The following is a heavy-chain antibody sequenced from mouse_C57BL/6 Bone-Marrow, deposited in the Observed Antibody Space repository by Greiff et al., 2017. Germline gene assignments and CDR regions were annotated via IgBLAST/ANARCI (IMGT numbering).Heavy chain of an antibody. J-gene: IGHJ4*01. V-gene: IGHV10-1*01. CDR2: IRSKSNNYAT. D-gene: IGHD1-1*01. CDR3: VREVTTVVAYYYTMDY. CDR1: GFSFNTYA. Sequence: EVMLVESGGGLVQPKGSLKLSCAASGFSFNTYAMNWVRQAPGKGLEWVARIRSKSNNYATYYADSVKDRFTISRDDSESMLYLQMNNLKTDDTAMYYCVREVTTVVAYYYTMDYWGQGTSVTVSS.